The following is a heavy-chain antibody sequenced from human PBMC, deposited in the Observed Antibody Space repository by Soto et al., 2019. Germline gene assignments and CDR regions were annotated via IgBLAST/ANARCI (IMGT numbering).Heavy chain of an antibody. D-gene: IGHD3-22*01. CDR2: IYYSGST. CDR1: CGSISSGGYY. Sequence: LSLTCTVSCGSISSGGYYWSWIRQHPGKGLEWIGYIYYSGSTYYNPSLESRVTISVDTSKNQFSLKLSSVTAADTAVYYCARFPTYYYDSSGYNIDYWGQGTLVTVSS. J-gene: IGHJ4*02. V-gene: IGHV4-31*03. CDR3: ARFPTYYYDSSGYNIDY.